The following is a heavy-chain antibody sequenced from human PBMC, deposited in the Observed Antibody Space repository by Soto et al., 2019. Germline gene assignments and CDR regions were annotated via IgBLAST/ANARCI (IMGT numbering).Heavy chain of an antibody. D-gene: IGHD1-7*01. CDR2: ITGSTGVT. V-gene: IGHV1-18*01. CDR3: ARDKLGTPAGF. CDR1: GFTFTNYG. J-gene: IGHJ4*02. Sequence: AASVKVSCKASGFTFTNYGISWVRQAPGQGFEWMGWITGSTGVTNYAQKFQDRLAMTTDTSADTAYMELRSLRADDTAVYYCARDKLGTPAGFWGPGTLVTGSS.